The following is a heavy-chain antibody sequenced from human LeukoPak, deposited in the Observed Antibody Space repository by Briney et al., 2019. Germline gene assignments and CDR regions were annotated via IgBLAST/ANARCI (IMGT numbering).Heavy chain of an antibody. Sequence: GGSLRLSCVVSGLTSSTLSMAWVRQVPGKGLEWVSSISTTSEYIFQKDSLKGRFTVSRDNAKNSVFLQMNSLRAEDTAVYYSAGTRGKRMTMVRAFDYWGQGALVTVSS. CDR2: ISTTSEYI. V-gene: IGHV3-21*01. J-gene: IGHJ4*02. CDR3: AGTRGKRMTMVRAFDY. CDR1: GLTSSTLS. D-gene: IGHD3-10*01.